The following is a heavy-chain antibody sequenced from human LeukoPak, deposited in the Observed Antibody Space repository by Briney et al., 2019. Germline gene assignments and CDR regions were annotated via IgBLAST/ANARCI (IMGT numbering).Heavy chain of an antibody. V-gene: IGHV1-46*01. CDR2: INPGGGSS. D-gene: IGHD3-22*01. CDR1: GYTFTNYY. Sequence: ASVKVSCKAFGYTFTNYYLHWVRQAPGQGLEWMGVINPGGGSSTYAQKFQGRVTMTRDTSTSTVHMELSSLRSEDTAVYYCARDGNYYDRSGYYYYFDYWGQGTLVTVSS. CDR3: ARDGNYYDRSGYYYYFDY. J-gene: IGHJ4*02.